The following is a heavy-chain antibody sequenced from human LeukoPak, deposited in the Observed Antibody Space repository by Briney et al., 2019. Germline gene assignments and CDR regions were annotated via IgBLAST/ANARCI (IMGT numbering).Heavy chain of an antibody. J-gene: IGHJ6*03. V-gene: IGHV3-74*01. D-gene: IGHD3-9*01. CDR3: TRGGFDHNMDV. CDR1: GFTLSSYW. CDR2: IDNDGTHT. Sequence: QPGGSLRLSCAASGFTLSSYWMHWARRAPGTGPVWVSYIDNDGTHTAYADSVRGRFTVSRDNAKNMLFLQMNGLRAEDTAIYYCTRGGFDHNMDVWGKGTMVTVSS.